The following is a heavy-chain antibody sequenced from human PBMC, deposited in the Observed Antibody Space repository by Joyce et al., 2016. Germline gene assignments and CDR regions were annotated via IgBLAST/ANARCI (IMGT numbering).Heavy chain of an antibody. J-gene: IGHJ1*01. CDR1: GYSFSSYW. Sequence: EVQLVQSGAEVKKTGESLKISCRGSGYSFSSYWIAWVRQTPGKGLEWMVIIYPSDSDTIYSPSFRGQVTMSADRSTGTAYLQWNSLKASDTAVYFCGRHDGPEYFRHWGQGTRVTVSS. CDR3: GRHDGPEYFRH. V-gene: IGHV5-51*01. CDR2: IYPSDSDT.